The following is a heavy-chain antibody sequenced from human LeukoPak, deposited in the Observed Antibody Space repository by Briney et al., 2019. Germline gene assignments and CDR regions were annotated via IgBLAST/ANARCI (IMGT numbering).Heavy chain of an antibody. Sequence: KPGGSLRLSRAASGFTFSSYSINSVSQARGKWLEWVSSISSSSSYIYYADSVKGRFTISRNNAKNSQYLQMNSLRAEDTAVYYCARDPPRVGMDVWGKGTTVTVSS. CDR3: ARDPPRVGMDV. V-gene: IGHV3-21*01. CDR2: ISSSSSYI. CDR1: GFTFSSYS. D-gene: IGHD2-2*01. J-gene: IGHJ6*03.